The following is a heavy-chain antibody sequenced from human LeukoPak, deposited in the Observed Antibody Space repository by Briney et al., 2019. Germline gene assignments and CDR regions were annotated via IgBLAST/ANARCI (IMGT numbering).Heavy chain of an antibody. CDR2: ISSSSSTI. D-gene: IGHD6-19*01. CDR3: ARFATPQWLGDDDAFDI. CDR1: GFTFSSYE. Sequence: PGGSLRLSCAASGFTFSSYEMNWLRQAPGQGLEGVSYISSSSSTIYHADSVKGRFTTSRDNAKNSLYLQRNSLRAEDTAVYYCARFATPQWLGDDDAFDIWGQGTMVTVSS. J-gene: IGHJ3*02. V-gene: IGHV3-48*03.